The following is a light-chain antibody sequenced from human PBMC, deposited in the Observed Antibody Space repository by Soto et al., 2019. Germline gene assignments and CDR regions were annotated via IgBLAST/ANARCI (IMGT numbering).Light chain of an antibody. CDR1: QSISSG. J-gene: IGKJ1*01. V-gene: IGKV1-5*03. CDR3: QQYNSYPVT. CDR2: KAS. Sequence: EIQMTQSPSTLSASVGDRVTITCRASQSISSGLAWYQQKPGKAPKLLIYKASSLESGVPSRFSGSGSGTEFTLTISSLQPDDFATYYCQQYNSYPVTFGQGTKVEIK.